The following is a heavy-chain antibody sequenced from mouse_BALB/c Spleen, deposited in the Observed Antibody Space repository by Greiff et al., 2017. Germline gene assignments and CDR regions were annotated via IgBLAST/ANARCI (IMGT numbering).Heavy chain of an antibody. J-gene: IGHJ4*01. CDR2: ISYDGSN. V-gene: IGHV3-6*02. CDR1: GYSITSGYY. Sequence: EVQLVESGPGLVKPSQSLSLTCSVTGYSITSGYYWNWIRQFPGNKLEWMGYISYDGSNNYNPSLKNRISITRDTSKNQFFLKLNSVTTEDTATYYCAREGIYYDYDGAMDYWGQGTSVTVSS. CDR3: AREGIYYDYDGAMDY. D-gene: IGHD2-4*01.